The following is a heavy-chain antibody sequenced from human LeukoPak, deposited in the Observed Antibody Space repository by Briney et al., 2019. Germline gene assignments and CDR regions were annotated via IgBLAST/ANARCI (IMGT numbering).Heavy chain of an antibody. D-gene: IGHD3-10*01. CDR2: IHYSGST. CDR3: ARYGITIVRGGKYYFDS. CDR1: GGSISGYF. J-gene: IGHJ4*02. V-gene: IGHV4-59*08. Sequence: PSETLSLTCTVSGGSISGYFWSWIRQPPGKGLEWIGYIHYSGSTNYNPSLNSRVIISVDTSKNQFSLRLSSVTAADTAVYYCARYGITIVRGGKYYFDSWGQGTLVTVSS.